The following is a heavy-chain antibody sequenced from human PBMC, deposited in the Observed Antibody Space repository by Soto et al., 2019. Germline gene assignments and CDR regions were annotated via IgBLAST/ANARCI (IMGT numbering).Heavy chain of an antibody. D-gene: IGHD6-13*01. CDR3: ARAFSSSWFQAFDI. CDR1: GYTFTGYY. V-gene: IGHV1-2*04. CDR2: INPNSGGT. Sequence: ASVKVSCKASGYTFTGYYMHCVRQAPGQGLEWMGWINPNSGGTNYAQKFQGWVTMTRDTSISTAYMELSRLRSDDTAVYYCARAFSSSWFQAFDIWGQGTMVTVSS. J-gene: IGHJ3*02.